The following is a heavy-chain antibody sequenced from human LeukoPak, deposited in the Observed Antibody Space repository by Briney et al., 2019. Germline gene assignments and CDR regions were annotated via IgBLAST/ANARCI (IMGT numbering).Heavy chain of an antibody. CDR2: VNPYGTS. J-gene: IGHJ6*02. CDR3: AWDRRPRAVAGAYISYGMVV. V-gene: IGHV4-4*07. D-gene: IGHD6-19*01. CDR1: GGSTNNYF. Sequence: SETLSLTCSVSGGSTNNYFWSWIRQSAGKGLEWIGRVNPYGTSNYNPSLKSRVTMSVDTSKNLVSLRLTSLTAADTAVYYCAWDRRPRAVAGAYISYGMVVWGQGTTVTVSS.